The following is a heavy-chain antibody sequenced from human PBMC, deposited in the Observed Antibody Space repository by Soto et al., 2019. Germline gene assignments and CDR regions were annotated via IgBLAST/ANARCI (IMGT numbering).Heavy chain of an antibody. CDR1: GGSISSGGYS. V-gene: IGHV4-30-2*01. CDR2: IYHSGST. D-gene: IGHD4-17*01. J-gene: IGHJ4*02. CDR3: VRQVTTPFWYFDY. Sequence: QLQLQESGSGLVKPSQTLSLTCAVSGGSISSGGYSWSWIRQPPGKGLEWIGYIYHSGSTYYNPSLKSRVTISVDRSKNQFSLKLSSVTAADTAVYYCVRQVTTPFWYFDYWGQGTLVTVSS.